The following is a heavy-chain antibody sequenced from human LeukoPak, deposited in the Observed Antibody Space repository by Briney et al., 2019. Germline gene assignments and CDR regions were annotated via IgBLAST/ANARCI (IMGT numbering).Heavy chain of an antibody. Sequence: GGSLRLSCAASGFIFKSYAMNWVRQAPGQGLEWVATIKGGGVNTYYADSVKGRFTISRDNSKNTLYLQMNSLKAEDTAVYYCAKTVAGLDYWGQGTLVTVSS. CDR2: IKGGGVNT. V-gene: IGHV3-23*01. CDR3: AKTVAGLDY. D-gene: IGHD6-19*01. CDR1: GFIFKSYA. J-gene: IGHJ4*02.